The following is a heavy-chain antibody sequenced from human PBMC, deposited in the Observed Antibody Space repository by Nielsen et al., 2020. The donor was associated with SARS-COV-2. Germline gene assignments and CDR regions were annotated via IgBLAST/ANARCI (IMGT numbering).Heavy chain of an antibody. V-gene: IGHV4-34*09. CDR1: GGSFSGYY. D-gene: IGHD1-26*01. J-gene: IGHJ5*02. CDR3: ARGEKYWFDP. CDR2: IYHSGST. Sequence: SETLSLTCAVYGGSFSGYYWSWIRQPPGKGLEWIGEIYHSGSTNYNPSLKSRVTISVDTSKNQFSLKLSSVTAADTAVYYCARGEKYWFDPWGQGTLVTVSS.